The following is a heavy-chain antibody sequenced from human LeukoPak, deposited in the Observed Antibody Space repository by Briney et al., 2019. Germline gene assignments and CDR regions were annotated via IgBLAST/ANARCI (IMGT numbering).Heavy chain of an antibody. CDR2: IYHSGST. V-gene: IGHV4-30-2*01. CDR1: GGSISSGGYS. CDR3: ASEYYYDSSGYK. Sequence: SETLSLTCAVSGGSISSGGYSWSWIRQPPGKGLEWIGYIYHSGSTYYNPSLKSRVTLSVDRSKNQFSLKLSSVTAADTAVYYCASEYYYDSSGYKWGQGTLVTVSS. J-gene: IGHJ4*02. D-gene: IGHD3-22*01.